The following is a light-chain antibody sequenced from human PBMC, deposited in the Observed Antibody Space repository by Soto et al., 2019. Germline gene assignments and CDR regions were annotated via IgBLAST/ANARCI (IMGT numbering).Light chain of an antibody. CDR2: EAS. V-gene: IGKV3-11*01. J-gene: IGKJ4*01. Sequence: EIVLKQSPATLSLSPGERATLSCRASQTVGNNLAWYQQKPGQAPGLLIYEASTRATGIPARFSGIGSGTDFTLSSSSLEPEDFAVYYCQQHANWPLTFGGGTKVDIK. CDR1: QTVGNN. CDR3: QQHANWPLT.